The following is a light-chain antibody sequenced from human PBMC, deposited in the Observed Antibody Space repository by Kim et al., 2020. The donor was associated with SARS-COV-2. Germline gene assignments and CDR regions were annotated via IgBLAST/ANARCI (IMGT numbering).Light chain of an antibody. Sequence: PAVGDRFPITCRASQDIRNDLGWYQQNPGRAPKRLIYGASSLQSGVPSRFSGSGSGTEFTLTISSLQPEDFATYFCLQHNTYPITFGQGTRLEIK. CDR1: QDIRND. J-gene: IGKJ5*01. CDR2: GAS. CDR3: LQHNTYPIT. V-gene: IGKV1-17*01.